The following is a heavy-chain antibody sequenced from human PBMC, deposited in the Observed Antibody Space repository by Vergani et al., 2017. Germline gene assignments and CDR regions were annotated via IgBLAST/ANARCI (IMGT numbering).Heavy chain of an antibody. CDR1: GFTFGDYA. J-gene: IGHJ3*02. CDR3: TRDPYDYVLAAFDI. Sequence: EVQLVESGGGLVQPGRSLRLSCTASGFTFGDYAMSWARQAPGKGLEWVGFIRSKAYGGTTEYAASVKGRFTISRDDSKSIAYLQMNSLKTEDTAVYYCTRDPYDYVLAAFDIWGQGTMVTVSS. V-gene: IGHV3-49*04. D-gene: IGHD3-16*01. CDR2: IRSKAYGGTT.